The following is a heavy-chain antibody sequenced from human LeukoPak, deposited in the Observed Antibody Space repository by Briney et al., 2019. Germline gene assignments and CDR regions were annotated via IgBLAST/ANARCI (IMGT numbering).Heavy chain of an antibody. J-gene: IGHJ6*04. Sequence: SETLVLTCTGSGGSISSYYWSWNRQPPGKGLEWVGDIYFSWGTNYKPFLKSRITILVDTSKNQFFPELGFFDRCGPAGYYSGSTNYNPSLKSRVTISVDTSKNQFSLKLSSVTAADTAVYYCARGWSIRGVNSYGMDVWGKGTTVTVSS. CDR3: GSTNYNPSLKSRVTISVDTSKNQFSLKLSSVTAADTAVYYCARGWSIRGVNSYGMDV. D-gene: IGHD3-10*01. CDR1: GGSISSYY. V-gene: IGHV4-59*01. CDR2: IYFSWGT.